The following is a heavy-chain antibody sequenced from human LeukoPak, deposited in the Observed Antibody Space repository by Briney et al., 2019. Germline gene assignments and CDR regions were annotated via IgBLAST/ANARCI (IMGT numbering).Heavy chain of an antibody. V-gene: IGHV3-11*05. CDR3: ARAVSVSSYYFDC. CDR2: ISNSSSYT. D-gene: IGHD5/OR15-5a*01. CDR1: GFIFSDYY. Sequence: GGSLRLSCAASGFIFSDYYMRWIRQAPGKGLEWVAYISNSSSYTNYVDSVKGRFTISRDNAKNSLYLQMNSLGAEDTAVYYCARAVSVSSYYFDCWGQGTLVTVSS. J-gene: IGHJ4*02.